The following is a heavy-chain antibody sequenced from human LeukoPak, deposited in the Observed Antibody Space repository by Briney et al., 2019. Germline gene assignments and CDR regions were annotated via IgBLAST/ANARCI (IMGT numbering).Heavy chain of an antibody. CDR1: GFTFSSYS. D-gene: IGHD2-8*01. J-gene: IGHJ5*02. CDR2: ISSSSSYI. Sequence: GGSLRLSCAASGFTFSSYSMNWVRQAPGKGLEWVSSISSSSSYIYYAGSVKGRFTISRDNAKNSLYLQMNSLRAEDTAVYYCARDQVYGVSDPFDPWGQGTLVTVSS. V-gene: IGHV3-21*01. CDR3: ARDQVYGVSDPFDP.